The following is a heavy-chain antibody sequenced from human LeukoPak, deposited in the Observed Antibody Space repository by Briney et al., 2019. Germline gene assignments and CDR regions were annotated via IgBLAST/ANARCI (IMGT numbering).Heavy chain of an antibody. CDR2: ISGSGGST. Sequence: PGGSLRPSCAASGFTFSSYAMSWVRQAPGKGLEWVSAISGSGGSTYYADSVKGRFTISRDNSKNTLYLQMNSLRAEDTAVYYCAKESAYGDYSESSPVDYWGQGTLVTVSS. CDR3: AKESAYGDYSESSPVDY. V-gene: IGHV3-23*01. D-gene: IGHD4-17*01. CDR1: GFTFSSYA. J-gene: IGHJ4*02.